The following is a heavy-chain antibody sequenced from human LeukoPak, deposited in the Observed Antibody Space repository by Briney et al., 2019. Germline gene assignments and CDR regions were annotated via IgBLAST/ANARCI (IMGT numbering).Heavy chain of an antibody. J-gene: IGHJ6*02. D-gene: IGHD6-6*01. CDR1: GFTFNKHG. V-gene: IGHV3-30*18. CDR2: ISNDGSHK. CDR3: TKEGSSSSWYYYGLDV. Sequence: GRSLRLSCAASGFTFNKHGMHWVRQAPGKGLEWVAVISNDGSHKNDADSVKGRFTISRDNSKNTLYLQMNSLRVEDTAVYYCTKEGSSSSWYYYGLDVWGQGTTVTVSS.